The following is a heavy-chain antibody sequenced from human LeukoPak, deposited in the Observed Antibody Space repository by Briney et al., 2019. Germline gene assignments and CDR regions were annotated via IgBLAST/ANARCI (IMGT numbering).Heavy chain of an antibody. V-gene: IGHV3-23*01. CDR1: GFTFRSHT. J-gene: IGHJ4*02. Sequence: GGSLRLSCVGSGFTFRSHTMSWVRQAPEKGLEFVSGIYENGGTTYYADSVKGRFSISRDNSKNTLYLQMDSLRGEDTAVYYCAKDFRIGYSAHFDYWGQGALVTVSS. CDR2: IYENGGTT. CDR3: AKDFRIGYSAHFDY. D-gene: IGHD2-21*01.